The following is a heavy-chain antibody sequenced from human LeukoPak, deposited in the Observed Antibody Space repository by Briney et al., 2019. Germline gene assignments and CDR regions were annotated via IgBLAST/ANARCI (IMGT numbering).Heavy chain of an antibody. V-gene: IGHV3-7*01. Sequence: PGGSLRLSCVASGFTFSSYWMSWVRQAPGKGLEWVANIKQDESEKYYVDSVKGRFAISRDNAKNSLYLQMNSLRAEDTAVYYCAREVVMAFDIWGQGTMVTVSS. CDR2: IKQDESEK. D-gene: IGHD3-22*01. CDR1: GFTFSSYW. J-gene: IGHJ3*02. CDR3: AREVVMAFDI.